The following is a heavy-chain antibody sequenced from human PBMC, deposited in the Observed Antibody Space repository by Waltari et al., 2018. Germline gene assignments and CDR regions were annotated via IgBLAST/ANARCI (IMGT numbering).Heavy chain of an antibody. CDR1: GGSISRSDW. Sequence: QVQLQESGPGLVQPSGTLSLTCAVSGGSISRSDWWSWVRQPPGKGLEWIGEIYHSGSTNYNPSLKGRVTISVDKSKNQFSLKLTSVTAADSAVYLCARSLAVANTLTHYYYMDVWGKGTTVTVSS. CDR2: IYHSGST. V-gene: IGHV4-4*02. CDR3: ARSLAVANTLTHYYYMDV. D-gene: IGHD6-19*01. J-gene: IGHJ6*03.